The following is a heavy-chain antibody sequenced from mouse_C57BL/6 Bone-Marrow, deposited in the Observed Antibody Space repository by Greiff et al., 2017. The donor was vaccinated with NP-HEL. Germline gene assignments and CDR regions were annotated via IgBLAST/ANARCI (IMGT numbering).Heavy chain of an antibody. J-gene: IGHJ1*03. CDR2: IYPGSGST. CDR3: ARDYGSSYWWYFDV. D-gene: IGHD1-1*01. V-gene: IGHV1-55*01. CDR1: GYTLTRYW. Sequence: QVQLQQHGAELVKPGASVKMSRKASGYTLTRYWITWVKQRPGQGLEWIGDIYPGSGSTNYNEKFKSKATLAVDTSSSTAYMQLSSLTSEDSAVYYCARDYGSSYWWYFDVWGTGTTVTVSS.